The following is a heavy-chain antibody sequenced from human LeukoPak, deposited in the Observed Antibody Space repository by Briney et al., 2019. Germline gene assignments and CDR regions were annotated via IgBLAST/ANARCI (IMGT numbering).Heavy chain of an antibody. CDR1: GFTFSSYW. V-gene: IGHV3-74*01. Sequence: GGSLRLSCAASGFTFSSYWMHWVRQAPGKGLVWVSRINSDGRSTSYADSVKGRFTISRDNAKNTLYLKMNSLRAEETAVYYCAREPANSYYDFWSGQNSLLDYWGQGTLVTVSS. J-gene: IGHJ4*02. D-gene: IGHD3-3*01. CDR2: INSDGRST. CDR3: AREPANSYYDFWSGQNSLLDY.